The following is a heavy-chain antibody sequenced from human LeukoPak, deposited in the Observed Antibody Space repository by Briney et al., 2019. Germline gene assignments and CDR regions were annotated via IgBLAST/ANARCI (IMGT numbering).Heavy chain of an antibody. CDR2: ISTYNGNT. CDR1: GYTFTSYG. D-gene: IGHD2-2*01. CDR3: ARVNCSSTSCSSNWFDP. V-gene: IGHV1-18*01. J-gene: IGHJ5*02. Sequence: ASVKVSCKASGYTFTSYGISWVRQAPGQGLEWMGWISTYNGNTNYAQKLQGRVTMTTDTSTSTAYMELRSLRSEDTAVYYCARVNCSSTSCSSNWFDPWGQGTLVTVSS.